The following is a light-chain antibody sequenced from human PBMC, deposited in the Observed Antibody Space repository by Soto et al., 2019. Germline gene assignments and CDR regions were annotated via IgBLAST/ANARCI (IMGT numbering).Light chain of an antibody. J-gene: IGKJ1*01. CDR3: QQYHGSSGGT. CDR1: QSISSW. V-gene: IGKV1-5*01. CDR2: DAS. Sequence: DIPMTQSPSTLSASVGDRVTITCRASQSISSWLAWYQQKPGKAPKLLMYDASSLDSGVSSRFSGSQYGTEFTLTISILQPDDFATYYCQQYHGSSGGTFGQGTKVEIK.